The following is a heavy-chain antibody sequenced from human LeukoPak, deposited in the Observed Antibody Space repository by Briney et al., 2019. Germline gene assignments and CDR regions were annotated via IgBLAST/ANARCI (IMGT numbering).Heavy chain of an antibody. CDR3: ARQRSGGTTPN. CDR2: IYYSGST. D-gene: IGHD1-7*01. J-gene: IGHJ4*02. Sequence: PSETLSLTCTVSGGSISSNSFYWGWIRQPPGKGLEWIGSIYYSGSTYYNPSLKSRVTISVDTSKNQFSLKLSSVTAADTAVYYCARQRSGGTTPNWGQGTLVTVSS. CDR1: GGSISSNSFY. V-gene: IGHV4-39*01.